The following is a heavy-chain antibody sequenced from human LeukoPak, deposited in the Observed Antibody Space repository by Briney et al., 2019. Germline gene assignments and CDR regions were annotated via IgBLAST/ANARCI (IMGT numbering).Heavy chain of an antibody. CDR2: IDPSDSHT. CDR3: ARVSWYDRHVDY. V-gene: IGHV5-10-1*01. CDR1: GYSFTSYW. D-gene: IGHD6-13*01. J-gene: IGHJ4*02. Sequence: GESLKISCKGSGYSFTSYWIIWVRQMPGKGLEWMGKIDPSDSHTNYSPSFQGHVTISVDRSGSTAYLQWSSLKASDTAMYYCARVSWYDRHVDYWGQGTLVTASS.